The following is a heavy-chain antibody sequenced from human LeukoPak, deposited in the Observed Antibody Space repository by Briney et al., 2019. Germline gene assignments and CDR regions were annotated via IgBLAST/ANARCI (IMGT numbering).Heavy chain of an antibody. Sequence: GGSLRLSCAASGFTFSSYAMHWVRQAPGKGLEWVAVISYDGSNKYYADSVKGRFTISRDNSKNTLYLQMNSLRAEDTAVYYCYWSVADNARFDYWGQGTLVTVSS. D-gene: IGHD6-19*01. CDR3: YWSVADNARFDY. J-gene: IGHJ4*02. CDR2: ISYDGSNK. CDR1: GFTFSSYA. V-gene: IGHV3-30-3*01.